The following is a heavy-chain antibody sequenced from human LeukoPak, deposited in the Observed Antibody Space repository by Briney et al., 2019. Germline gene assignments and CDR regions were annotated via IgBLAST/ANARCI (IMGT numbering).Heavy chain of an antibody. CDR2: INPNSGGT. V-gene: IGHV1-2*02. J-gene: IGHJ3*02. CDR3: ARDRNTVGRLGAFDI. Sequence: ASVKVSCKASGYSFTAYYMHWVRQAPGQGLEWMGWINPNSGGTNYAQKFQGRVTLTRDTSISTAYMDLSRLRSDDTALYYCARDRNTVGRLGAFDIWGQGTMVTVSS. D-gene: IGHD1-26*01. CDR1: GYSFTAYY.